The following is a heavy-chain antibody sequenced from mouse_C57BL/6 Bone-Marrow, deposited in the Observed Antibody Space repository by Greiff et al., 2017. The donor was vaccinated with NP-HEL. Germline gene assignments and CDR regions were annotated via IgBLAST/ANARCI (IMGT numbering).Heavy chain of an antibody. J-gene: IGHJ3*01. V-gene: IGHV1-22*01. CDR3: AYDYDNAWFAY. CDR1: GYTFTDYN. D-gene: IGHD2-4*01. Sequence: DVQLQESGPELVKPGASVKMSCKASGYTFTDYNMHWVKQSHGKSLEWIGYINPNNGGTSYNQKFKGKATLTVNKSSSTAYMELRSLTSEDSAVYYCAYDYDNAWFAYWGQGTLVTVSA. CDR2: INPNNGGT.